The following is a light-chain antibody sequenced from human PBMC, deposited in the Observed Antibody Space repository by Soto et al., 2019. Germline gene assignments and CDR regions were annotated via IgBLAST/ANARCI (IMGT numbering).Light chain of an antibody. Sequence: EIVLTQSPATLSLSPGERATLSCRASQSISSYLAWYQQKPGQAPRLLFSDASIRAAGISARFSGSGSGTDFTLTISSLEPEDLAVYYCQQRSDWPRTFGRGTKLEIK. CDR3: QQRSDWPRT. V-gene: IGKV3-11*01. CDR1: QSISSY. J-gene: IGKJ2*01. CDR2: DAS.